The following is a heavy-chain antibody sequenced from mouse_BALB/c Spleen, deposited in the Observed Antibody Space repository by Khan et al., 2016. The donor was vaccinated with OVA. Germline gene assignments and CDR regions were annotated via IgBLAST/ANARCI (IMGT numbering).Heavy chain of an antibody. J-gene: IGHJ2*01. CDR3: ARLEDI. Sequence: QIQLVQSGPGLVAPSQSLSITCTVSGFSLTSYGVHWVRQPPGKGLEWLGVIWAGGSTNYNSALMSNLSISKDNSRCQVVLKMNSLQTDDTAMYYCARLEDIWGQGTTLTVSS. CDR1: GFSLTSYG. CDR2: IWAGGST. D-gene: IGHD1-3*01. V-gene: IGHV2-9*02.